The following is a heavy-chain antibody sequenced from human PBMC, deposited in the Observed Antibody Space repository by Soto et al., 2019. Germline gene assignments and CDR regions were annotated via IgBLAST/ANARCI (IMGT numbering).Heavy chain of an antibody. J-gene: IGHJ6*03. CDR1: GGSISSYY. CDR2: IYYSGST. V-gene: IGHV4-59*01. Sequence: PSETLSLTCTVSGGSISSYYWSWIRQPPGKGLEWIGYIYYSGSTNYNPSLKSRVTISVDTSKNQISLKLSSVTTADTAVYYCARGDGSGYYYMDVWGKGTTVTVSS. D-gene: IGHD3-10*01. CDR3: ARGDGSGYYYMDV.